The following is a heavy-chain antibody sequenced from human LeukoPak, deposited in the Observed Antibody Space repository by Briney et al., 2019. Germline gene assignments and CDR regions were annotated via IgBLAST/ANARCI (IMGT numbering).Heavy chain of an antibody. CDR3: ARDRDGGSYSDAFDI. D-gene: IGHD1-26*01. V-gene: IGHV3-48*03. CDR1: GFTFRSYE. J-gene: IGHJ3*02. Sequence: PGGSLRLSCAASGFTFRSYEMNWVRQAPGKGLEWVSYISSSSSTIYYSDSLKGRFTISRDNAKNSLYLQMNSLRAEDTAVYYCARDRDGGSYSDAFDIWGQGTMVTVSS. CDR2: ISSSSSTI.